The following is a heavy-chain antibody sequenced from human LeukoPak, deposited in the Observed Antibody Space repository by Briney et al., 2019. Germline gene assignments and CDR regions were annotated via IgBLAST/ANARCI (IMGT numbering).Heavy chain of an antibody. Sequence: SETLSLTCTVSGGSISSYYWSWIRQPPGKGLEWIGYIYYSASTNYNPSLKSRVTISVDTSKNQFSLKLSSMTAADTAVYYCARGSGGNFLFDYWGQGTLVTVSS. D-gene: IGHD4-23*01. CDR2: IYYSAST. V-gene: IGHV4-59*01. J-gene: IGHJ4*02. CDR1: GGSISSYY. CDR3: ARGSGGNFLFDY.